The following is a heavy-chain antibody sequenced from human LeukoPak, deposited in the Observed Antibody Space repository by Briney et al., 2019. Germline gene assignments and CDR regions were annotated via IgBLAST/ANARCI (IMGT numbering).Heavy chain of an antibody. CDR2: IYYSRST. CDR3: ARAGGGSSSTYYYGMDV. V-gene: IGHV4-59*01. CDR1: GGSISSYY. D-gene: IGHD6-13*01. Sequence: SETLSLTCTVSGGSISSYYWSWIRQPPGKGLEWIGYIYYSRSTNYNPSLKSRVTISVDTSKNQFSLKLSSVTAADTAVYYCARAGGGSSSTYYYGMDVWGQGTTVTVSS. J-gene: IGHJ6*02.